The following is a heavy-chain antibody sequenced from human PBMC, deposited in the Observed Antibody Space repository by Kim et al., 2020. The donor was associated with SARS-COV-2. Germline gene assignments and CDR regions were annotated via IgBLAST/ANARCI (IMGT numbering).Heavy chain of an antibody. V-gene: IGHV3-30-3*01. Sequence: GGSLRLSCAASGFTFSSYAMEWVRQAPGKGLEWVAVISYDGSNKYYVDSVKGRFTISRDNSKNTQYLQMNSLRAEDTAVYYGARRGSYRAPGAFDIWGQGTMVTVSS. D-gene: IGHD1-26*01. CDR1: GFTFSSYA. CDR3: ARRGSYRAPGAFDI. J-gene: IGHJ3*02. CDR2: ISYDGSNK.